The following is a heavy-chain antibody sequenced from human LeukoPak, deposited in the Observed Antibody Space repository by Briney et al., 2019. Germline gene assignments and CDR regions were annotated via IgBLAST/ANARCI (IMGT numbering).Heavy chain of an antibody. D-gene: IGHD6-19*01. V-gene: IGHV4-34*01. J-gene: IGHJ3*02. Sequence: SETLSLTCAVYGGSFSGYYWSWIRQPPGKGLEWIGEINHSGSTNYNPSLKSRVTISVDTSKNQFSLKLSSVTAADTAVYYCAREQWLNDALDIWGQGTMVTVSS. CDR1: GGSFSGYY. CDR3: AREQWLNDALDI. CDR2: INHSGST.